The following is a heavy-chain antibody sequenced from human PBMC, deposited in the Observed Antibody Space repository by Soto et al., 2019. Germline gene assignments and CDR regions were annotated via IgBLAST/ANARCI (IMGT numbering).Heavy chain of an antibody. Sequence: SETLSLTCAVYGGSFSGYYWSWIRQPPGKGLEWIGEINHSGSTNYNPSLKSRVTISVDTSRNQFSLKLSSVTAADTAVYYCARTKWLRSNWFDPWGQGTLVTVSS. CDR2: INHSGST. D-gene: IGHD5-12*01. CDR1: GGSFSGYY. J-gene: IGHJ5*02. V-gene: IGHV4-34*01. CDR3: ARTKWLRSNWFDP.